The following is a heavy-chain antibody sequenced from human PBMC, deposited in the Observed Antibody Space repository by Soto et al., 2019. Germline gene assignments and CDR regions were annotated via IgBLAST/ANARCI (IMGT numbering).Heavy chain of an antibody. J-gene: IGHJ6*02. Sequence: GGSLRLSCAASGFTFSSYAMHWVRQAPGKGLECMAVISYDGSDKYYADSVKGRFTISRDNSKNTLYLQMNSLGAEDTAVYYCARDFVVGGPTINYYYGMDVWGQGTTVTVSS. CDR3: ARDFVVGGPTINYYYGMDV. CDR2: ISYDGSDK. D-gene: IGHD1-26*01. CDR1: GFTFSSYA. V-gene: IGHV3-30*14.